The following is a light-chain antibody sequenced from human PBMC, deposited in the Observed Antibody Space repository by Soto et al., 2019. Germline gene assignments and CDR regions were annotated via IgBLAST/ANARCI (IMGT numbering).Light chain of an antibody. CDR2: RAS. CDR1: QSISSW. Sequence: DIHMTQSPSTLSAFVGDRVTITCRASQSISSWLAWYQQKPGKAPKLVIHRASILESGVPSRFSGSGSGTEFTLTISSLQPDDFATYYCQQYSIYRTFGQGTRLEIK. V-gene: IGKV1-5*03. CDR3: QQYSIYRT. J-gene: IGKJ5*01.